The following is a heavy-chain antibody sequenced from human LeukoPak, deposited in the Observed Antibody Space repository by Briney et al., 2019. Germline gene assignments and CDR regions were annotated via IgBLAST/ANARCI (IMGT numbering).Heavy chain of an antibody. J-gene: IGHJ4*02. CDR1: GYSFTNYW. D-gene: IGHD5-18*01. CDR2: IYPGDSDS. V-gene: IGHV5-51*01. CDR3: ARRGYSYGVDY. Sequence: PGESLKISCKGSGYSFTNYWIGWVRQMPGKGLEWMGIIYPGDSDSRDNPSFKGQVSMSVDKSISTAYLQWSSLKASDTAMYYCARRGYSYGVDYWGQGTQVTVSS.